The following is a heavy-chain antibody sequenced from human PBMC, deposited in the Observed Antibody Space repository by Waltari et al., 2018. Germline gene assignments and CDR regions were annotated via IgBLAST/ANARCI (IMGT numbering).Heavy chain of an antibody. D-gene: IGHD5-12*01. V-gene: IGHV3-23*04. J-gene: IGHJ5*02. Sequence: EVQLVESGGGLVQPGGSLRLSCAASGFTFINYAMSWVRQDPGKGLGWVSGISGGGTSPYYSDSVKGRFTISRDNSKNTLYLQMNSLRAEDTALYYCAKASGYDAAWGQGTLVTVSS. CDR2: ISGGGTSP. CDR1: GFTFINYA. CDR3: AKASGYDAA.